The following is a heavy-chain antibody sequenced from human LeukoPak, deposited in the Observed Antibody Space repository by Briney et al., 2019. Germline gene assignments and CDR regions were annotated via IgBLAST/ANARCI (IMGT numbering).Heavy chain of an antibody. CDR1: GFTFSSYA. D-gene: IGHD2-2*01. CDR2: ISGSGGST. CDR3: ARAIDCSRNSCYLCRCFDY. V-gene: IGHV3-23*01. Sequence: GGSLRLSCAASGFTFSSYAMSWGRQAPGKGLEWVSAISGSGGSTYYADSVKGRFTISRDNSKNTLYLQMNSLRAEDTAVYSCARAIDCSRNSCYLCRCFDYWGQGTLVTVSS. J-gene: IGHJ4*02.